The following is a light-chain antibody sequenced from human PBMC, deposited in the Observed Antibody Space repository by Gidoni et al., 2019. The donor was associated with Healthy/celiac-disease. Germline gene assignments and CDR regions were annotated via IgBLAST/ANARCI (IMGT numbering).Light chain of an antibody. Sequence: SSELTQDPAVSVALGQTVRITCPGDSLRSYYASWYQQKPGQAPVLVIYGKNNRPSGIPDRFSGSSSGNTASLTITGAQAEDEADYYCNSRDSSGNLNVFGGGTKLTVL. CDR2: GKN. CDR1: SLRSYY. J-gene: IGLJ3*02. CDR3: NSRDSSGNLNV. V-gene: IGLV3-19*01.